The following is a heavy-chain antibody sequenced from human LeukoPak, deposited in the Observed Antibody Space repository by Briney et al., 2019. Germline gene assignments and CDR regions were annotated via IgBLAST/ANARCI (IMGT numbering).Heavy chain of an antibody. V-gene: IGHV1-69*05. CDR2: IIPIFGTA. D-gene: IGHD5-18*01. Sequence: SVKVSCKASGGTFTSYAISWVRQAPGQGLEWMGRIIPIFGTANYAQKFQGRVTITTDESTSTAYREMSSLRSEDTAVYYCARGGYSYGLHVDYWGQGTLVTVSS. CDR1: GGTFTSYA. CDR3: ARGGYSYGLHVDY. J-gene: IGHJ4*02.